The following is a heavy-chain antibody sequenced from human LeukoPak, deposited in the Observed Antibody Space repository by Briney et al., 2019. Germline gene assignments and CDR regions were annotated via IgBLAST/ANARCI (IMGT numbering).Heavy chain of an antibody. Sequence: GASVKVSCKASSYTFTNYAFTWVRQAPGQGLEWMGWISAYNGNTNYAQKLQGRVTMTTDTSTSTAYMELRSLRSDDTAVYYCARGLEWLTRRHTWFDPWGRGTLVTVSS. CDR1: SYTFTNYA. J-gene: IGHJ5*02. D-gene: IGHD3-3*01. CDR3: ARGLEWLTRRHTWFDP. V-gene: IGHV1-18*01. CDR2: ISAYNGNT.